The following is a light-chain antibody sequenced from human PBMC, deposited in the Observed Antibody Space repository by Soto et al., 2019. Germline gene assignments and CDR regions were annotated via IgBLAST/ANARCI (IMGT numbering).Light chain of an antibody. CDR3: QQRSNWPLT. CDR2: DTS. CDR1: QDINNY. Sequence: EIGLTQSPATLSLSPGERVTLSCRASQDINNYLAWYQQKPGQAPRLLIYDTSNRATGIPARFSGSGSGTDFPLTISGLEPEDSALYYCQQRSNWPLTFGGGTKVQI. V-gene: IGKV3-11*01. J-gene: IGKJ4*01.